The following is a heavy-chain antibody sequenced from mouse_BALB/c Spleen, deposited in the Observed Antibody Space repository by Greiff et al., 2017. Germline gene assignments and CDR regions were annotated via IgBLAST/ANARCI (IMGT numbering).Heavy chain of an antibody. CDR1: GYTFTSYV. D-gene: IGHD1-2*01. Sequence: VQLKESGPELVKPGASVKMSCKASGYTFTSYVMHWVKQKPGQGLEWIGYINPYNDGTKYNEKFKGKATLTSDKSSSTAYMELSSLTSEDSAVYYCARDYGYVWFAYWGQGTLVTVSA. CDR2: INPYNDGT. J-gene: IGHJ3*01. V-gene: IGHV1-14*01. CDR3: ARDYGYVWFAY.